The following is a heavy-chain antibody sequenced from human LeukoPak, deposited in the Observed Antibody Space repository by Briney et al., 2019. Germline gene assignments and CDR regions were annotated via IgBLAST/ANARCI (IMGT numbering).Heavy chain of an antibody. D-gene: IGHD2-15*01. V-gene: IGHV3-30*04. CDR2: ISSAGSNK. CDR1: GFTFSSYA. CDR3: ARVWGRYCSGGSCYSNFDY. J-gene: IGHJ4*02. Sequence: GGSLRLSCAASGFTFSSYAMHWVRQAPGKGLQWVEVISSAGSNKYHADSVKGRFTISRDNSKNTLYLQMNSLRAEDTAMYYCARVWGRYCSGGSCYSNFDYWGQGTLVTVSS.